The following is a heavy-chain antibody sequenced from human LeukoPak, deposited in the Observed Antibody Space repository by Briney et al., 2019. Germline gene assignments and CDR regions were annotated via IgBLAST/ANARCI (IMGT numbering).Heavy chain of an antibody. D-gene: IGHD3-22*01. J-gene: IGHJ4*02. CDR3: AGYYDITSGHFDY. Sequence: PSETLSLTCTVSGGSISSYYWSRIREPPGKGLEWIGYIYYSGSTNYNPSLKSRVTISVDTSKNQFSLKLSSVTAADTAVYYCAGYYDITSGHFDYWGQGTLVTVSS. CDR2: IYYSGST. V-gene: IGHV4-59*01. CDR1: GGSISSYY.